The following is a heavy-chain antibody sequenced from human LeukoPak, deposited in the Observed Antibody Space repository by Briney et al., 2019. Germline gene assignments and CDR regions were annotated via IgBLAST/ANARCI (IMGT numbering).Heavy chain of an antibody. CDR1: GYTFTSYA. CDR3: ARGFAVVVPAAIGY. V-gene: IGHV1-3*01. D-gene: IGHD2-2*02. Sequence: ASVKVSCKASGYTFTSYAMHWVRQAPGQRLERMGWIDAGNGNTKYSQKFQGRVTITRDTSASTAYMELSSLRSEDTAVYYCARGFAVVVPAAIGYWGQGTLVTVSS. CDR2: IDAGNGNT. J-gene: IGHJ4*02.